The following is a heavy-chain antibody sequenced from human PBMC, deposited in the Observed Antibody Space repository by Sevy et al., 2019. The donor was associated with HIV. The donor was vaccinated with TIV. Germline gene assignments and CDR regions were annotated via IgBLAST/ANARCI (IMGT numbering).Heavy chain of an antibody. J-gene: IGHJ6*02. V-gene: IGHV3-30*18. CDR1: GFTFSSYG. D-gene: IGHD5-18*01. CDR3: AKDLDTAMANYYYYGMDV. CDR2: ISHDGSNK. Sequence: GGSLRLSCAASGFTFSSYGMHWVRQAPGKGLEWVAVISHDGSNKYYADSVKGRFTISRDNSKNTLYLQMNSLRAEDTAVYYCAKDLDTAMANYYYYGMDVWGQGTTVTVSS.